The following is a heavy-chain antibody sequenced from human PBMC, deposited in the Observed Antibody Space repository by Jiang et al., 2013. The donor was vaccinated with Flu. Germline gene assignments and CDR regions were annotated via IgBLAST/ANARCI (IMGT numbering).Heavy chain of an antibody. D-gene: IGHD6-19*01. V-gene: IGHV4-61*01. J-gene: IGHJ4*02. CDR2: TFFSGST. Sequence: ELLKPSETLTLTCTVSGDSARSGNYYWSWIRQPPGKGLEWIGYTFFSGSTSYNPSLKSRVTISVDTSKNQFSLKLTSVTAADTAVYYCARDRRLAVPGPMDVYWGQGTLGHRLL. CDR3: ARDRRLAVPGPMDVY. CDR1: GDSARSGNYY.